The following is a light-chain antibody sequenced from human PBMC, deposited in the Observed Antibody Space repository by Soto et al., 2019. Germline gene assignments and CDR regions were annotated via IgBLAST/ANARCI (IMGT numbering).Light chain of an antibody. Sequence: EIVMSLSPATLSLSPGERATLSCRASQSVSSSLAWYQQKLGQAPRLLIYDASTRATGIPARFSGSGSGTEFTLTISSLQSEDFAVYYCQHYKNWLNPFGEGTKVDI. J-gene: IGKJ1*01. CDR1: QSVSSS. CDR3: QHYKNWLNP. CDR2: DAS. V-gene: IGKV3-15*01.